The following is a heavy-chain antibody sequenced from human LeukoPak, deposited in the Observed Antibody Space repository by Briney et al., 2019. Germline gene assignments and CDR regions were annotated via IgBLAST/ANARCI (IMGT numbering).Heavy chain of an antibody. CDR2: ISGSGTT. CDR1: GFSFGDYA. J-gene: IGHJ6*02. Sequence: GGSLRLSCATSGFSFGDYAMNWVRRAPGKGLEWVSTISGSGTTYYANSVKGRFTISRDNSKKSLYLQMNSLRPEDAGVSYCAKQRNFYGSDTSSDVWGQGTTVTVSS. V-gene: IGHV3-23*01. CDR3: AKQRNFYGSDTSSDV. D-gene: IGHD3-10*01.